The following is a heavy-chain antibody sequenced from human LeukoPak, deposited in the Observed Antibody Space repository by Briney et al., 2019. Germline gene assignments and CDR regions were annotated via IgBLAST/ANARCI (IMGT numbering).Heavy chain of an antibody. Sequence: PGGSLRLSCAASGFTFSDYYMSWIRQAPGKGLEWVSYISSSGSTIYYADSVKGRFTISRDNAKNSLYLQMNSLRAEDTDLYYCAKDIGDNFDWLLYGDRPGAFDIWGQGTMVTVSS. CDR2: ISSSGSTI. CDR1: GFTFSDYY. J-gene: IGHJ3*02. V-gene: IGHV3-11*01. D-gene: IGHD3-9*01. CDR3: AKDIGDNFDWLLYGDRPGAFDI.